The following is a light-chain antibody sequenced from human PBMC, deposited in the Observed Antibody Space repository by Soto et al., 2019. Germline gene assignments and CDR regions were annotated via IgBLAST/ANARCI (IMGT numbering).Light chain of an antibody. V-gene: IGKV2-28*01. J-gene: IGKJ1*01. CDR1: QSLLHSNGYNY. Sequence: DIVMTQSPLSLPVTPGEPASISCRSSQSLLHSNGYNYLDWYLQKPGQSPQLLIYLGSNRASGVPDTCSGSGSGTDFTLNISTVEAEDLWVDYCMQSLQTPKTFGQGTKVELK. CDR2: LGS. CDR3: MQSLQTPKT.